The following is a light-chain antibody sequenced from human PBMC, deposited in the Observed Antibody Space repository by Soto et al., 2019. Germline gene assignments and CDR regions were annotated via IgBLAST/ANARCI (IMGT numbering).Light chain of an antibody. Sequence: DIVMTQSPAPLSVSPGERTTLSCRASQSVRSNLAWYQQTPCQPPRLLIYGASTRATGIPARFSGSGSGTDFTLSISSLQAEDFAVYYCQQYNDCPLTFGGGTKVEIK. CDR3: QQYNDCPLT. CDR1: QSVRSN. V-gene: IGKV3-15*01. CDR2: GAS. J-gene: IGKJ4*01.